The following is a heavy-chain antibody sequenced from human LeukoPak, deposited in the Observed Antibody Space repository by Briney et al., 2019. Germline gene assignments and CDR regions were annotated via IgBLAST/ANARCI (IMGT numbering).Heavy chain of an antibody. V-gene: IGHV1-8*01. D-gene: IGHD3-9*01. Sequence: ASVKVSCKASGYTFTSYDINWVQQATGQGLEWMGWMSPNSGNTGYAQKFQGRVTMTRNTSISTAYMELSSLRSEDTAVYYCARAITYYDILTGYPIGDYYMDVWGKGTTVTVSS. CDR1: GYTFTSYD. J-gene: IGHJ6*03. CDR2: MSPNSGNT. CDR3: ARAITYYDILTGYPIGDYYMDV.